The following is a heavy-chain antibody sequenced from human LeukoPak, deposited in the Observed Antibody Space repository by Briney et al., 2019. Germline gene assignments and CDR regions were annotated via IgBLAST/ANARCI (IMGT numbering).Heavy chain of an antibody. D-gene: IGHD4-11*01. CDR3: ARDRPVTGANWFDP. CDR2: LYDSGST. CDR1: GGSISSSSYY. J-gene: IGHJ5*02. V-gene: IGHV4-39*02. Sequence: PSETLSLTCTVSGGSISSSSYYWDWIRQPPGKGLEWIGNLYDSGSTHYNPSLRSRVTISADTSKNQFSLRLTSVTAADTAVYYCARDRPVTGANWFDPWGQGALVTVSS.